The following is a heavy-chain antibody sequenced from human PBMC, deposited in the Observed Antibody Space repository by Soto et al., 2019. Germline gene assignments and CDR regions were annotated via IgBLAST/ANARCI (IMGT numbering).Heavy chain of an antibody. CDR1: GVSFSDYS. Sequence: EVQLVESGGGLVKPGGSLRLSCVVSGVSFSDYSMNWVRQAPGKGLEWVALISGSSSYIYYADSVKGRFTISRDNAKNSLFLQMDSLRVEDRAVYYCARSGEILQTFDSWGQGTLVTVSS. CDR3: ARSGEILQTFDS. V-gene: IGHV3-21*01. J-gene: IGHJ4*02. CDR2: ISGSSSYI. D-gene: IGHD1-26*01.